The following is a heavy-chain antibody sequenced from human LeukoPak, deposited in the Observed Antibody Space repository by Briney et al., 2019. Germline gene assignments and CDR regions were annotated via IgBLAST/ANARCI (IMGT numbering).Heavy chain of an antibody. J-gene: IGHJ5*02. CDR1: GYTFTGYY. Sequence: ASVKLSCKASGYTFTGYYMHWVRHAPGQGLELRGWINPNSGGTNYAQKFQGRVTMTRDTSISTAYMELSRLRSDDTAVYYCARDSRQNWFDPWGQGTLVTVSS. CDR2: INPNSGGT. CDR3: ARDSRQNWFDP. V-gene: IGHV1-2*02.